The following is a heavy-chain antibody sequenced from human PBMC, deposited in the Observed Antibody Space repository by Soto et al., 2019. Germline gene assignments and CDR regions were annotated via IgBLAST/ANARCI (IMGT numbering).Heavy chain of an antibody. V-gene: IGHV3-48*02. Sequence: EVQLVESGGGLVQPGGSLRLSCAASGFTFSSYSMNWVRQAPGKGLEWVSYISSSSTIYYADSVKGRFTISRDNAKNSLYLQMNSLRDEDTAVYYCAREGFIAVAGTTPFDYWGQGTLVTVSS. CDR3: AREGFIAVAGTTPFDY. D-gene: IGHD6-19*01. CDR1: GFTFSSYS. CDR2: ISSSSTI. J-gene: IGHJ4*02.